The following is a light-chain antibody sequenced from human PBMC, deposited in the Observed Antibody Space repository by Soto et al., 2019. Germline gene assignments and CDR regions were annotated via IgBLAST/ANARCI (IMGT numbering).Light chain of an antibody. V-gene: IGLV2-14*01. CDR2: DVS. Sequence: QSALTQPASVSGSPGQSITISCTGTSSDVGGYNYVSWYQQHPGKAPKLMIYDVSNRPSGVSNRFSGSKSGNTASLIISGLQAEDEADYYCSSYTGSSTWVFGGGTKLTVL. CDR3: SSYTGSSTWV. CDR1: SSDVGGYNY. J-gene: IGLJ3*02.